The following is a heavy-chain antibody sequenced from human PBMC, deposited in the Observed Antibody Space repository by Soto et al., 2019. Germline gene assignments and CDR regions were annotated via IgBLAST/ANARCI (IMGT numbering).Heavy chain of an antibody. CDR1: GGTFSSYA. CDR2: IIPIFGTA. D-gene: IGHD6-19*01. Sequence: ASVKVSCKASGGTFSSYAISWVRQAPGQGLEWMGGIIPIFGTANYAQKFQGRVTITTDESTSTAYMELSSLRSEDTAVYYCARDLSSRGQYYFDYWGQGTLVTVSS. CDR3: ARDLSSRGQYYFDY. V-gene: IGHV1-69*05. J-gene: IGHJ4*02.